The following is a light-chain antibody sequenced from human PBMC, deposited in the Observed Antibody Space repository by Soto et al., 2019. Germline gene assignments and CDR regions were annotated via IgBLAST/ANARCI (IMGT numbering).Light chain of an antibody. CDR3: QQYSSWRT. Sequence: DIQITQSPSSLSASVGDRVTITCRASQGISNYLAWYQQKPGKVPKLLIYAASTLQSGVPSRFSGSGSGTEFTLTISSLQSEDFAVYYCQQYSSWRTFGQGTKVDIK. CDR1: QGISNY. J-gene: IGKJ1*01. CDR2: AAS. V-gene: IGKV1-27*01.